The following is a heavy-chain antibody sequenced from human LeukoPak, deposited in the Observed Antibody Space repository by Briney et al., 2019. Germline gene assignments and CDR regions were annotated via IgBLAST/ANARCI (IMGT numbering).Heavy chain of an antibody. CDR3: AKDWYSSSHKRSGYFDY. CDR2: INSDASRT. J-gene: IGHJ4*02. D-gene: IGHD6-6*01. CDR1: GFTFSSSW. Sequence: PGGSLRLSCAASGFTFSSSWMHWVRHAPGRGLVWVSRINSDASRTSYADSVKGRFTISRDNAKNTLYLQMNSLRAEDTAVYYCAKDWYSSSHKRSGYFDYWGQGTLVTVSS. V-gene: IGHV3-74*01.